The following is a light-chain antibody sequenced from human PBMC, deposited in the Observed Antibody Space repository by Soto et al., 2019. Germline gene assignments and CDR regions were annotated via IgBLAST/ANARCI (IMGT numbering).Light chain of an antibody. J-gene: IGKJ5*01. Sequence: DIQMTQSPSTLSASVGDRVTITCRASQSISNYLNWYQQKPGKAPKLLIYAASSLQSGVPSRFSGSGSGTDFTPTISSLQPEDFTTYYCQQSYSSPITFGQGTRLEIK. V-gene: IGKV1-39*01. CDR1: QSISNY. CDR3: QQSYSSPIT. CDR2: AAS.